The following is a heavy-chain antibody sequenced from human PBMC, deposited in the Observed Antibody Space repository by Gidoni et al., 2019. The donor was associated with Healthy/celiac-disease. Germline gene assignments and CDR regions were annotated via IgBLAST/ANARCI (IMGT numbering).Heavy chain of an antibody. V-gene: IGHV3-21*01. CDR3: ASLSPPGIAVAGFDY. CDR1: GFTFSSYS. J-gene: IGHJ4*02. CDR2: ISSSRSYI. D-gene: IGHD6-19*01. Sequence: EVQLVESGGGLVKPGGSLRLSCAASGFTFSSYSMNWVRQAPGKGREWVSSISSSRSYIYYADSVKGRFTISRDNAKNSLYLQMNSMRAEDTAVYYCASLSPPGIAVAGFDYWGQGTLVTVSS.